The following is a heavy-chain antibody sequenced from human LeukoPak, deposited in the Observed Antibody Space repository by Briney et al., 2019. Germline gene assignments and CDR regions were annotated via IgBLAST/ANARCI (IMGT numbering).Heavy chain of an antibody. CDR3: ARGEGSAYPFDY. CDR2: IYYSGST. V-gene: IGHV4-38-2*02. CDR1: GYSISSGYY. D-gene: IGHD3-22*01. Sequence: SETLSLTCTVSGYSISSGYYWGWIRPPPGKGLEWIGSIYYSGSTYYNPSLKSRVTISVDTSKNQFSLNLNSVTAADTAVYFCARGEGSAYPFDYWGQGTLVTVSS. J-gene: IGHJ4*02.